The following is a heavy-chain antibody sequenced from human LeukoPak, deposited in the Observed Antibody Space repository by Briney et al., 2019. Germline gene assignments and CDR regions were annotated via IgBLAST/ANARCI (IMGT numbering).Heavy chain of an antibody. J-gene: IGHJ2*01. Sequence: PGGSLRLSCAASGFTVSNNYMTWVRQAPGKGLEWVSLIYSRGSTYYADSVRGRFTISRDSSKNTLYLQLNSLRAEDTAVYYCARDGDSNWYFDLWGRGTLVTVSS. V-gene: IGHV3-66*01. CDR3: ARDGDSNWYFDL. D-gene: IGHD4-11*01. CDR2: IYSRGST. CDR1: GFTVSNNY.